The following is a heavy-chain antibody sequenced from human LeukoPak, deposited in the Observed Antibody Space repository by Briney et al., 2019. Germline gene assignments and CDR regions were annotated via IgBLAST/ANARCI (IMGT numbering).Heavy chain of an antibody. V-gene: IGHV4-34*01. CDR3: ARDSVTNPTDAFDI. CDR1: GGSFSGYY. CDR2: INHSGST. D-gene: IGHD4-17*01. Sequence: SETLSLTCAVYGGSFSGYYWSWIRQPPGKGLEWIGEINHSGSTNYNLSLKSRVTISVDTSKNQFSLKLSSVTAADTAVYYCARDSVTNPTDAFDIWGQGTMVTVSS. J-gene: IGHJ3*02.